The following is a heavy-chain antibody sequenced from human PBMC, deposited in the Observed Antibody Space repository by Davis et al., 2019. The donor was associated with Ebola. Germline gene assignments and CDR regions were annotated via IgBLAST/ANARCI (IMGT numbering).Heavy chain of an antibody. CDR1: GFTVSSNY. CDR3: ARGEAAAGTISRWYFDY. J-gene: IGHJ4*02. D-gene: IGHD6-13*01. Sequence: GESLKISCAASGFTVSSNYMSWVRQAPGKGLEWVSVIYSGGSTYYADSVKGRFTISRDNSKNTLYLQMNSLKAEDTAVYYCARGEAAAGTISRWYFDYWGQGTLVTVSS. CDR2: IYSGGST. V-gene: IGHV3-66*01.